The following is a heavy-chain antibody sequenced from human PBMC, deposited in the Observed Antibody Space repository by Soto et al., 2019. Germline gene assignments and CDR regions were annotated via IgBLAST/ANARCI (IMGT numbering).Heavy chain of an antibody. CDR3: ATDCSGGRREHPAS. V-gene: IGHV4-61*01. CDR1: GGFVSRGSYY. D-gene: IGHD6-25*01. CDR2: IYYSGST. Sequence: SETLCLSWSGSGGFVSRGSYYGSWIRQAPGKGLEWIGYIYYSGSTNYNPSLKSRVTISVDTSKNQFSLKLSSVTAADTAVYYCATDCSGGRREHPASWGQGTPVPVSS. J-gene: IGHJ1*01.